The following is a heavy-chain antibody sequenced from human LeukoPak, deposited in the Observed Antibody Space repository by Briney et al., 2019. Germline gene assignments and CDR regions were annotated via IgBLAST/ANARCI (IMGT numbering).Heavy chain of an antibody. CDR3: ARGPRFLEWSYRPPYYYYMDV. CDR2: IYYSGTT. D-gene: IGHD3-3*01. Sequence: SETLSLTCTVSGGSISSSPYYWGWIRQPPGKGLEWIGSIYYSGTTHYNPSLESRVTISVDTSKNQSSLKLSSVTAADTAVYYCARGPRFLEWSYRPPYYYYMDVWGKGITVTVSS. J-gene: IGHJ6*03. CDR1: GGSISSSPYY. V-gene: IGHV4-39*07.